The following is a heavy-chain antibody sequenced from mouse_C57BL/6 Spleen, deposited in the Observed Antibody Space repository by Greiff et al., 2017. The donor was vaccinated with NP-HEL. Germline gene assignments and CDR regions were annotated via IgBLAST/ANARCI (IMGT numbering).Heavy chain of an antibody. CDR2: IYPRDGST. CDR3: ARPFYYGSRDYAMDY. J-gene: IGHJ4*01. CDR1: GYTFTSYD. V-gene: IGHV1-85*01. Sequence: VKLMESGPELVKPGASVKLSCKASGYTFTSYDINWVKQRPGQGLEWIGWIYPRDGSTKYNEKFKGKATLTVDTSSSTAYMELHSLTSEDSAVYFCARPFYYGSRDYAMDYWGQGTSVTVSS. D-gene: IGHD1-1*01.